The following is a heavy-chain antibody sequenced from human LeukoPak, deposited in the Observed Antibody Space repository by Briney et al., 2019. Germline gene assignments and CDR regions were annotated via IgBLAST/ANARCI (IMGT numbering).Heavy chain of an antibody. CDR2: ISAYNGNT. J-gene: IGHJ4*02. CDR1: GYTFTSYG. D-gene: IGHD3-22*01. Sequence: ASVKVSCKASGYTFTSYGISWVRQAPGQGLEWMGWISAYNGNTNYAQKLQGRVTMTTDTSTSTAYMELRSLRSDDTAVYYCARARYYYDSSGSWYFDYWGQGTLVTVSS. V-gene: IGHV1-18*01. CDR3: ARARYYYDSSGSWYFDY.